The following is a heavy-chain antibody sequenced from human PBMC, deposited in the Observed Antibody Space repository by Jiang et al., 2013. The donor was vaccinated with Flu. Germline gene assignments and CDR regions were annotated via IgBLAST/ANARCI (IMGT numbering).Heavy chain of an antibody. CDR2: IYYSGRA. Sequence: KPSETLSLTCIVSGGSISSSDYYWDWIRQPPGKGLDWIGSIYYSGRANYNPSLRSRVTMSVDTSNNEFSLRLTSVTAADTAVYYCARRHCSSLNCDHHWFDPWGQGILVTVSS. D-gene: IGHD2-2*01. CDR3: ARRHCSSLNCDHHWFDP. V-gene: IGHV4-39*01. CDR1: GGSISSSDYY. J-gene: IGHJ5*02.